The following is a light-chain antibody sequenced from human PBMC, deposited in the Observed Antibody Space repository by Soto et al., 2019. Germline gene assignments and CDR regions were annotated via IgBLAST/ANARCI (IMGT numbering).Light chain of an antibody. J-gene: IGKJ4*01. CDR2: DVS. CDR1: QTLRTW. Sequence: DIQMTQSPSTLSASVGDRVTITCRASQTLRTWLAWYQQKPGKAPKLLIYDVSILQSGVPSRFSGSGSGTEFTLTISSLQTDDFATYYCQQYNGYPLTFGGGTKVDIK. V-gene: IGKV1-5*01. CDR3: QQYNGYPLT.